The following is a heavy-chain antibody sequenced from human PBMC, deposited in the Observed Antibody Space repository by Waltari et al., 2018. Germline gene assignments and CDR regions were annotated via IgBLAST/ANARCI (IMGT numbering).Heavy chain of an antibody. V-gene: IGHV5-51*01. CDR2: IYPGGSDT. D-gene: IGHD2-2*01. CDR3: ARHRTRSTLYNWFDP. J-gene: IGHJ5*02. CDR1: GYNFSNYW. Sequence: EVQLVQSGAEVRRPGESLSISCQGSGYNFSNYWIGWVRQQPGKGLEWMGIIYPGGSDTKYSPAFQGQVPISVAKTIKAAYLQWSSLKASDTATYYCARHRTRSTLYNWFDPWGQGTHVSVSS.